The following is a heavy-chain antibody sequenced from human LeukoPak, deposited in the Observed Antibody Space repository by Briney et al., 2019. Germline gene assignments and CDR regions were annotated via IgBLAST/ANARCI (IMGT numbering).Heavy chain of an antibody. CDR2: IKSKADGETI. V-gene: IGHV3-15*07. J-gene: IGHJ4*02. Sequence: GGSLRLPCAASGFTFTNAWMNWVRQAPGKGLEWVGRIKSKADGETIDYAAPVKGRFTFPRDDSKNMLYLQMNSLKSEDTAVYYCSTLTSRGLSDSWGQGTLVTVSS. D-gene: IGHD1-20*01. CDR1: GFTFTNAW. CDR3: STLTSRGLSDS.